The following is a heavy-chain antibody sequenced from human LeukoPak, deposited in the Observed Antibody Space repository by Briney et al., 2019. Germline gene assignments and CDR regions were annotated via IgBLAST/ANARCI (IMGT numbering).Heavy chain of an antibody. CDR3: AGSVAVAGRGY. CDR1: GFTFSSYA. D-gene: IGHD6-19*01. J-gene: IGHJ4*02. CDR2: ITDSVSGGST. Sequence: GGFLRLPCAASGFTFSSYAMTWVRQAPGKGLEWVSTITDSVSGGSTYYADSVKGRFTISRDNSKNTLCLQMNSLRAEDTAVYYCAGSVAVAGRGYWGQGTLVTVSS. V-gene: IGHV3-23*01.